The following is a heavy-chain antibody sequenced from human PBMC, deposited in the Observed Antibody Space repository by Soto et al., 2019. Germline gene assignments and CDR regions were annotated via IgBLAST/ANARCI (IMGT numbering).Heavy chain of an antibody. V-gene: IGHV6-1*01. Sequence: QTLSLTCAISGDSVSSNSAAWSWIRQSPSRGLEWLGRTYYRSKWYNDYAVSVKSRITINPDTSKNQFSLQLTSVAPEDTAVYYCARYSSSSRVCDYWGQGTLVTVSS. CDR2: TYYRSKWYN. CDR3: ARYSSSSRVCDY. D-gene: IGHD6-6*01. CDR1: GDSVSSNSAA. J-gene: IGHJ4*02.